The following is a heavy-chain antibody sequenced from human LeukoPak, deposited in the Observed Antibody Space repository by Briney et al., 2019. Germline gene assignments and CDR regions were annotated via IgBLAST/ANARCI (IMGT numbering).Heavy chain of an antibody. CDR3: ARRSTYSSGWYYFDY. D-gene: IGHD6-19*01. Sequence: SETLSLTCAVYGGSFSGYYWSWTRQPPGKGLEWIGEINHSGSTNYNPSLKSRVTISVDTSKNQFSLKLSSVTAADTAVYYCARRSTYSSGWYYFDYWGQGTLVTVSS. V-gene: IGHV4-34*01. CDR1: GGSFSGYY. J-gene: IGHJ4*02. CDR2: INHSGST.